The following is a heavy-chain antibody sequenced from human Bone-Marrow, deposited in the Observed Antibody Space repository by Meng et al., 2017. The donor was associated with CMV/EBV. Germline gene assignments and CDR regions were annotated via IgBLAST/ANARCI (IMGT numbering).Heavy chain of an antibody. CDR2: ISSSSSYI. CDR1: GFTFSSYS. CDR3: AREGPLLRYGMDV. J-gene: IGHJ6*02. V-gene: IGHV3-21*01. Sequence: GGSLRLSCAASGFTFSSYSMNWVRQAPGKGLEWVSSISSSSSYIYYADSVKGRFTISRDNAKNSLYLQMNSLRAEDTVVYYCAREGPLLRYGMDVWGQGTTVTVSS.